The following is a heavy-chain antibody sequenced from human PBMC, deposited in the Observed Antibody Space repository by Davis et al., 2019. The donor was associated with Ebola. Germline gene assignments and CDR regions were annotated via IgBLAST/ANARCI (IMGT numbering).Heavy chain of an antibody. CDR1: GGSISSSNW. Sequence: MPSETLSLTCAVSGGSISSSNWWSWVRQPPGKGLEWIGEIYHSGGTNYNPSLKSRVTISVDKSKNQFSLKLSSVTAADTAVYYCARSARWLQLGYYYYGMDVWGQGTTVTVSS. CDR2: IYHSGGT. CDR3: ARSARWLQLGYYYYGMDV. D-gene: IGHD5-24*01. J-gene: IGHJ6*02. V-gene: IGHV4-4*02.